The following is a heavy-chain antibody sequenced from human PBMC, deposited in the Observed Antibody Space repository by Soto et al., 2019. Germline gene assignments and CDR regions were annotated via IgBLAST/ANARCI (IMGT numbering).Heavy chain of an antibody. J-gene: IGHJ5*02. Sequence: EVQLVESGGDLVKPGGSLRLSCAASGFIFSHAWFHWVRQPPGKGLELVGRVKNNGGATDYAASVKGRFTISRDDSKDTVYLQMSSLRTEDTAIYYCAADLGPAYDSNTGFDPWGQGTLVTVSS. CDR2: VKNNGGAT. CDR1: GFIFSHAW. D-gene: IGHD2-21*01. V-gene: IGHV3-15*07. CDR3: AADLGPAYDSNTGFDP.